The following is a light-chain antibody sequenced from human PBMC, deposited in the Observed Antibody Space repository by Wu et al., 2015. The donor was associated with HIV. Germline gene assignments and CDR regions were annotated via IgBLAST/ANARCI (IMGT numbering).Light chain of an antibody. V-gene: IGKV3-20*01. CDR3: QQYGGSEIT. J-gene: IGKJ5*01. Sequence: EIVLTQSPGTLSLSPGDRATLSCRASQDVKKNYVAWYQHKPGQAPKVLISGASTRATNIPDRFIGSGSGADFTLTITRVQIEDFALYYCQQYGGSEITFGQGDTTGHET. CDR2: GAS. CDR1: QDVKKNY.